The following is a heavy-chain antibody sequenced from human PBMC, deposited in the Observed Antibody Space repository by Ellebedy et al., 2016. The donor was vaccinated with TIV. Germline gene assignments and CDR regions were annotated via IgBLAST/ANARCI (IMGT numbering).Heavy chain of an antibody. J-gene: IGHJ4*02. Sequence: PGGSLRLSCAGSGFTFSSYAMNWVRQAPGKGLEWVSGISNSGGRTYYADSVKGRFTISRDNSKKTLYLQMDSLRAEDTAVYYCARSAHGNCGGDCYVDFWGQGTPVTVSS. D-gene: IGHD2-21*02. V-gene: IGHV3-23*01. CDR2: ISNSGGRT. CDR3: ARSAHGNCGGDCYVDF. CDR1: GFTFSSYA.